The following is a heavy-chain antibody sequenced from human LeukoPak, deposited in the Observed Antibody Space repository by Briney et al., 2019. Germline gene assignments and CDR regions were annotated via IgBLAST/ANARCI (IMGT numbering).Heavy chain of an antibody. J-gene: IGHJ6*03. D-gene: IGHD3-10*01. V-gene: IGHV4-61*01. Sequence: PSQTLSLTCTVSGGSISSANYYWSWIRQPPGKGLEWIGYIYYSGSTNYNPSLKSRVTISVDTSKNQFSLKLSSVTAADTAVYYCARGGDVGSGSYYNVYYMDVWGKGTTVTIS. CDR3: ARGGDVGSGSYYNVYYMDV. CDR1: GGSISSANYY. CDR2: IYYSGST.